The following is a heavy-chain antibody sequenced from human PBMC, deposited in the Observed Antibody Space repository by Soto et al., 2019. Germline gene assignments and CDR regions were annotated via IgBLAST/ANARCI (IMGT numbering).Heavy chain of an antibody. CDR1: GFTFTTYW. D-gene: IGHD3-10*02. V-gene: IGHV3-7*03. J-gene: IGHJ4*02. CDR3: TRNYSSRGLDY. CDR2: IRQDGSEM. Sequence: GGSLRLSCAASGFTFTTYWMNWVRQAPGKGLEWVANIRQDGSEMYYVDSVKGRFTISRDNAKDSLYLQMNSLRAEDTAVYYCTRNYSSRGLDYWGQGALVTVSS.